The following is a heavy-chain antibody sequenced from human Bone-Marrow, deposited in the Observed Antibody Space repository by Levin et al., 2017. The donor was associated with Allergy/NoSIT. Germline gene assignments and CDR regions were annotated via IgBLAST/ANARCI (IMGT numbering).Heavy chain of an antibody. V-gene: IGHV3-74*01. D-gene: IGHD4-17*01. Sequence: GESLKISCAASGFTFSSYWMHWVRQAPGKGLVWVSRINSDGSSTSYADSVKGRFTISRDNAKNTLYLQMNSLRAEDTAVYYCARDFLVTTSTHFDYWGQGTLVTVSS. CDR3: ARDFLVTTSTHFDY. J-gene: IGHJ4*02. CDR1: GFTFSSYW. CDR2: INSDGSST.